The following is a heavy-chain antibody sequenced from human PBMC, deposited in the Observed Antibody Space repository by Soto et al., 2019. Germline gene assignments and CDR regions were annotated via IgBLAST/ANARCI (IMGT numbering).Heavy chain of an antibody. CDR2: INTNTGGT. V-gene: IGHV1-2*02. CDR3: AKAPDFGDGVAEY. Sequence: QVQLVQSGAEVKKPGASVRVSCQASGYSFTDYYIHWVRQAPGQGFEWMGWINTNTGGTDYAQKFQGRVTMTRDTSITTIYLNLSGLRTDDSATYYCAKAPDFGDGVAEYWGPGTLVTVSS. J-gene: IGHJ4*02. D-gene: IGHD4-17*01. CDR1: GYSFTDYY.